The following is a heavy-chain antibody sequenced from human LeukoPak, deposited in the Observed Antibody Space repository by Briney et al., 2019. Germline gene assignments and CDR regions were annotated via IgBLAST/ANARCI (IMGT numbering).Heavy chain of an antibody. D-gene: IGHD6-19*01. V-gene: IGHV6-1*01. J-gene: IGHJ4*02. Sequence: SQTLSLTCAVSGDSVSSNSAAWNWIRQSPSRGLEWLGRTYYRSKWYNAYAVSVKSRITINPDTSKNQFSLHLGSVTLDDRAVYYCARGSSGWIDYWGEGALVTVSS. CDR1: GDSVSSNSAA. CDR2: TYYRSKWYN. CDR3: ARGSSGWIDY.